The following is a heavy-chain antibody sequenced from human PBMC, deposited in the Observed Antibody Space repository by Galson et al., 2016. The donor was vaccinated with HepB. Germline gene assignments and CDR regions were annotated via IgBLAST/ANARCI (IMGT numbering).Heavy chain of an antibody. CDR2: IVPSFNTS. CDR1: GDTISTFA. CDR3: ARDGVFGTHLDAFDV. V-gene: IGHV1-69*06. Sequence: SVKVSCKASGDTISTFAIAWVRQAPGQGLEWMGGIVPSFNTSNYAPRFRARVTISADKPTNTAYMELSGLRFEDTAIYYCARDGVFGTHLDAFDVWGQGTVVTVSS. J-gene: IGHJ3*01. D-gene: IGHD3-3*01.